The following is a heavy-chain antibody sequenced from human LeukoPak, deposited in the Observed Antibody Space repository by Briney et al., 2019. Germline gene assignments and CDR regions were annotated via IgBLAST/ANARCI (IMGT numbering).Heavy chain of an antibody. CDR2: IYYSGST. Sequence: SETLSLTCTVSGGSISSYCCSWIRQPPGKGLEWIGYIYYSGSTNYNPSLKSRVTMSVDTSKNQFSLKLSSVTAADTAVYYCASGMATITPFDYWGQGTLVTVSS. D-gene: IGHD5-24*01. CDR1: GGSISSYC. CDR3: ASGMATITPFDY. J-gene: IGHJ4*02. V-gene: IGHV4-59*01.